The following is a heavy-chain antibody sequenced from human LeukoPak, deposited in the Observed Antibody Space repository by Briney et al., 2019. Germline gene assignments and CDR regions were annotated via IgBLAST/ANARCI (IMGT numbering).Heavy chain of an antibody. CDR3: ASVVGSARQYGMDV. V-gene: IGHV4-34*01. CDR1: GGSFSGYY. D-gene: IGHD3-10*01. CDR2: TNHSGST. Sequence: SETLSLTCAVYGGSFSGYYWSWIRQPPGKGLEWIGETNHSGSTNYNPSLKSRVTISVDTSKNQFSLKLRSVTAADTAVYYCASVVGSARQYGMDVWGQGTTVTVSS. J-gene: IGHJ6*02.